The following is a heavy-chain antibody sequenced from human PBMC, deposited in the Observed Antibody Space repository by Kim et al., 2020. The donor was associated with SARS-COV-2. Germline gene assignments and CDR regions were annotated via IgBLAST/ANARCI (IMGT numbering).Heavy chain of an antibody. CDR1: GFTFSSYA. D-gene: IGHD3-10*01. V-gene: IGHV3-23*01. Sequence: GGSLRLSCAASGFTFSSYAMSWVRQAPGKGLEWVSAISGSGGSTYYADSVKGRFTISRDNSKNTLYLQMNSLRAEDTAVYYCAKSAPGLLFFYYYGMDVWGQGTTVTVSS. CDR3: AKSAPGLLFFYYYGMDV. CDR2: ISGSGGST. J-gene: IGHJ6*02.